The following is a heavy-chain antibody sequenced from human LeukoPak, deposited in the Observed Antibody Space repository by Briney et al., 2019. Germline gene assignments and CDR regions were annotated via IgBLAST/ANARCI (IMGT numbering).Heavy chain of an antibody. J-gene: IGHJ6*02. Sequence: GGSLRLSCAASGFTFSSYAMNWVRQAPGKGLEWVSSIGGGGSGTFYADSVKGRFTISRDNSKNTLYLQMDSLRVDDTAIYYCAKDRPPIPWYGMDLWGHGTTVTVSS. CDR2: IGGGGSGT. V-gene: IGHV3-23*01. CDR3: AKDRPPIPWYGMDL. CDR1: GFTFSSYA.